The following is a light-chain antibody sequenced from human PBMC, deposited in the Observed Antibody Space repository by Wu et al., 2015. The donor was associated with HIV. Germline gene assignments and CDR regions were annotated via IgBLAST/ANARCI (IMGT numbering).Light chain of an antibody. V-gene: IGKV1-39*01. CDR2: AAS. CDR1: QTISDF. Sequence: DIHMTQSPSSLSASVGDRVSITCRASQTISDFVNWYQRKPGKAPKLLIYAASSLQSGVPSRFSGSGSGTDFTLTISSLQPEDSATYFCQQSYTTPLTFGGGTKVEIK. CDR3: QQSYTTPLT. J-gene: IGKJ4*01.